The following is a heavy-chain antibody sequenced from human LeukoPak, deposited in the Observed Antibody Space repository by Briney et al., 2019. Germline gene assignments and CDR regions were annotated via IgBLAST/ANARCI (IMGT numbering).Heavy chain of an antibody. Sequence: GGSLRLSCAASGFTFSNAWMSWVRQAPGKGLEWVAVISYDGSNKYYADSVKGRFTISRDNSKNTLYLQMNSLRAEDTAVYYCAREYATIVVVPAARGFDYWGQGTLVTVSS. D-gene: IGHD2-2*01. J-gene: IGHJ4*02. V-gene: IGHV3-30-3*01. CDR3: AREYATIVVVPAARGFDY. CDR2: ISYDGSNK. CDR1: GFTFSNAW.